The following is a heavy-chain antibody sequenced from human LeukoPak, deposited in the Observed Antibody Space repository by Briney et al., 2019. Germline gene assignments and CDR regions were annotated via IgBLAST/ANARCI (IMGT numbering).Heavy chain of an antibody. Sequence: SETLSLTCAVYGGSFSGYYWSWIRQPPGKGLEWIGEINHSGNTNYNPSLKSRVTISVDTSKNQFSLKLSSVTAADTAVYYCAGASTIAVAGTFDYWGQGTLVTVSS. V-gene: IGHV4-34*01. J-gene: IGHJ4*02. D-gene: IGHD6-19*01. CDR2: INHSGNT. CDR3: AGASTIAVAGTFDY. CDR1: GGSFSGYY.